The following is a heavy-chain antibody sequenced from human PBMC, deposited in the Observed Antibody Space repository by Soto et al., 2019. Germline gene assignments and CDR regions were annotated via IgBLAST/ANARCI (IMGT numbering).Heavy chain of an antibody. CDR2: ISATGGST. Sequence: GGSLRLSGSASGFTFSSYTMSLVLQAPGKGLEWVSGISATGGSTYYADSVKGRFTFSRDNSKNTLYLQMNSLRAEDTAVYYCAKGFIRDCGGDCTVDTWGQGTLVTVSS. CDR3: AKGFIRDCGGDCTVDT. D-gene: IGHD2-21*02. J-gene: IGHJ5*02. V-gene: IGHV3-23*01. CDR1: GFTFSSYT.